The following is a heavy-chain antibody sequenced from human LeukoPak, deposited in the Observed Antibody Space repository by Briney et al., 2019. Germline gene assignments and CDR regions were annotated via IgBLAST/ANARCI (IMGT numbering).Heavy chain of an antibody. J-gene: IGHJ4*02. Sequence: GGSLRLSCAASGFTFSSYWMSWVRQAPGKGLEWVANIKQDGSEKYYVDSVKGRFTISRDNAKNSLYLQMNSLRAEDTAVYYCAQGLEGFGGYCSGSSCYFSYWGQGTLVTVSS. CDR1: GFTFSSYW. CDR2: IKQDGSEK. D-gene: IGHD2-15*01. V-gene: IGHV3-7*01. CDR3: AQGLEGFGGYCSGSSCYFSY.